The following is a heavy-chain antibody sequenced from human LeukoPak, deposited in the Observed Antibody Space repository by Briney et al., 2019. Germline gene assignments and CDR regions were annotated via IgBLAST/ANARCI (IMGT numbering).Heavy chain of an antibody. CDR2: ISPSTTHT. D-gene: IGHD1-26*01. CDR1: GFTFSDYY. Sequence: PGGSLRLSCAASGFTFSDYYMSWSRQAPGKGLEWLSYISPSTTHTSYADSVKGRFTISRDNAKNLLFLQMNSLRAEDTAVYYCARGGHGAADKWGQGTLVTVSS. V-gene: IGHV3-11*05. J-gene: IGHJ4*02. CDR3: ARGGHGAADK.